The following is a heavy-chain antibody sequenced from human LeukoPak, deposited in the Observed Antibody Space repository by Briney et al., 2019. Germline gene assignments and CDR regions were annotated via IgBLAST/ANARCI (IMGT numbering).Heavy chain of an antibody. CDR2: ISAYNGNT. CDR1: GYTFTSYG. CDR3: ARQFDSLVGATYLDY. Sequence: ASVKVSCKASGYTFTSYGISWVRQAPGQGLEWMGWISAYNGNTNYAQKLQGRVTMTTDTSTSTAYMELRSLRSDDTAVYYCARQFDSLVGATYLDYWCQGTLVTVSS. D-gene: IGHD1-26*01. V-gene: IGHV1-18*01. J-gene: IGHJ4*02.